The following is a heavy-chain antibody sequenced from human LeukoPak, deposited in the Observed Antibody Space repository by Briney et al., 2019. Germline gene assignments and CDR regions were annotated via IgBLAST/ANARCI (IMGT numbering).Heavy chain of an antibody. V-gene: IGHV3-30-3*01. J-gene: IGHJ6*02. CDR2: ISYDGSNK. CDR1: GFTFSSYA. CDR3: ARRSAYSGSFYYYYGMDV. Sequence: GRSLRLSCAASGFTFSSYAMHLVRQAPGKGLEWVEVISYDGSNKYYADSVKGRFTISRDNSKNTLYLQMNSLRAEDTAVYYCARRSAYSGSFYYYYGMDVWGQGTTVTVSS. D-gene: IGHD1-26*01.